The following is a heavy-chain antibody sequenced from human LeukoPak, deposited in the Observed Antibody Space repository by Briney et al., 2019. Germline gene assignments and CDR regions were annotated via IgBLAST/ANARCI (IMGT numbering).Heavy chain of an antibody. D-gene: IGHD2-21*02. J-gene: IGHJ4*02. Sequence: ASVKVSCKASGYTFTGYFMHCVRQTPGQGLESMGWINPNSGGTNYAQKFQGRVTMTRDTSISTAYMELSRLRSDDTAVYYCARDMGCGGDCYWDGVFDYWGQGTLVTVSS. CDR3: ARDMGCGGDCYWDGVFDY. CDR2: INPNSGGT. CDR1: GYTFTGYF. V-gene: IGHV1-2*02.